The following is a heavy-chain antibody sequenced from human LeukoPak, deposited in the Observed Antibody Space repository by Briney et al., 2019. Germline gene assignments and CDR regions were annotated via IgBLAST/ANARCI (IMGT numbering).Heavy chain of an antibody. V-gene: IGHV3-30*02. Sequence: PGGSLRLSCAASGFTFSSYGMHWVRQAPGRGLEWVAFIRYDGSNKYYADSVKGRFTIPRDNSKNTLYLQMNSLRAEDTAVYYCAKDPYSCGSGSYVWFDPWGQGTLVTVSS. J-gene: IGHJ5*02. CDR2: IRYDGSNK. CDR1: GFTFSSYG. D-gene: IGHD3-10*01. CDR3: AKDPYSCGSGSYVWFDP.